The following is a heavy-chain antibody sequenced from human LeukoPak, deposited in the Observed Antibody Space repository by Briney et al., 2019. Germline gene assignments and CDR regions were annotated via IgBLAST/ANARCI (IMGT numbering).Heavy chain of an antibody. Sequence: PSETLSLTCTVSGGSISSYYWSWIRQPPGKGLEWIGYIYYSGSTNCNPSLKSRVTISVDTSKNQFSLKLSSATAADTAVYYCARDLYSSSWYHAGAFDIWGQGTMVTVSS. CDR2: IYYSGST. CDR3: ARDLYSSSWYHAGAFDI. D-gene: IGHD6-13*01. CDR1: GGSISSYY. J-gene: IGHJ3*02. V-gene: IGHV4-59*01.